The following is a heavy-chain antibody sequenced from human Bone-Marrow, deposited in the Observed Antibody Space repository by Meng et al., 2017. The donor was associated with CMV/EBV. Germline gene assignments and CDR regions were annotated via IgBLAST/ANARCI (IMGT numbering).Heavy chain of an antibody. Sequence: GESLKISCAASGFTVSSNYMSWVRQAPGKGLEWVSVIYSGGSTYYADSVKGRFTISRDNSKNTLYLQMNSLRAEDTAVYYCARDVVAARPPNWFDPWGQGTLVTVSS. J-gene: IGHJ5*02. CDR3: ARDVVAARPPNWFDP. V-gene: IGHV3-53*01. CDR2: IYSGGST. CDR1: GFTVSSNY. D-gene: IGHD6-6*01.